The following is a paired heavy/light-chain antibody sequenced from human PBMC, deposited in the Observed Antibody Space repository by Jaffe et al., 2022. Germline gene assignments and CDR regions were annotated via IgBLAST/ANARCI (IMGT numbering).Heavy chain of an antibody. J-gene: IGHJ3*02. CDR3: ARDQAYCSGGTCYPGGFDI. CDR2: IKSGGSDK. CDR1: GFTFSSYW. Sequence: EVQLVESGGGLVQPGGSLRLSCAASGFTFSSYWMSWVRQAPGKGLEWVANIKSGGSDKYYVDSVKGRFTISRDNARNSLYLQMNSLRAEDTAVYYCARDQAYCSGGTCYPGGFDIWGQGTMVIVSS. D-gene: IGHD2-15*01. V-gene: IGHV3-7*01.
Light chain of an antibody. CDR3: AAWDDSLRGVV. CDR2: TNN. CDR1: SSNIGNNY. J-gene: IGLJ2*01. V-gene: IGLV1-47*01. Sequence: QSVLTQPPSASGTPGQRVTISCSGSSSNIGNNYVYWYHQLPGTAPKLLIYTNNQRPSGVPDRFSASKSGTSASLAISGLRSEDEADFYCAAWDDSLRGVVFGGGTKLTVL.